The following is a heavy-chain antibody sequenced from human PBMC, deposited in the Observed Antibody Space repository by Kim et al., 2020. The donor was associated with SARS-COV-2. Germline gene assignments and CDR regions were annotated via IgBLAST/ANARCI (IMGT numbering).Heavy chain of an antibody. CDR3: ARVSSGQQLVSFY. Sequence: GGSLRLSCAASGFTFSSYSMNWVRQAPGKGLEWVSSISSSSSYIYYADSVKGRFTISRDNAKNSLYLQMNSLRAEDTAVYYCARVSSGQQLVSFYWGQGTLVTVSS. D-gene: IGHD6-13*01. CDR1: GFTFSSYS. V-gene: IGHV3-21*01. J-gene: IGHJ4*02. CDR2: ISSSSSYI.